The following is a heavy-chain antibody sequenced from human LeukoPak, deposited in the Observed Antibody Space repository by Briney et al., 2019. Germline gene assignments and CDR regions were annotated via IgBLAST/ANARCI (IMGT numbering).Heavy chain of an antibody. CDR2: IYPGDSDT. CDR1: GDNLPSYW. Sequence: GESLKISCRVFGDNLPSYWLGWVRQMPGKGLEWMGIIYPGDSDTRYSPSFQGQVTISADKSISTAYLQWSSLKASDTAMYYCVRRVGNSKYDYWGQGTLVTVSS. D-gene: IGHD4-11*01. V-gene: IGHV5-51*01. J-gene: IGHJ4*02. CDR3: VRRVGNSKYDY.